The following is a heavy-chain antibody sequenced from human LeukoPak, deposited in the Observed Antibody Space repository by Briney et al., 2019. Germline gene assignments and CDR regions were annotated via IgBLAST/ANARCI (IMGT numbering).Heavy chain of an antibody. V-gene: IGHV4-4*07. D-gene: IGHD3-10*01. Sequence: PSETLSLTCTVSGGSISSYYWSWIRQPAGKGLEWIGRIYTSGSTNYNPSLKSRVTISVDKSKNQFSLKLSSVTAADTAVYYCAGERYGNYYYYMDVWGKGTTVTASS. CDR1: GGSISSYY. CDR2: IYTSGST. CDR3: AGERYGNYYYYMDV. J-gene: IGHJ6*03.